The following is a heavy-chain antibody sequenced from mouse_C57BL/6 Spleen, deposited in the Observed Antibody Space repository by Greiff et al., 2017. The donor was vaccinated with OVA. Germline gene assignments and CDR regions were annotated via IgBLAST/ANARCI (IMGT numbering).Heavy chain of an antibody. Sequence: EVKLKESGGGLVKPGGSLKLSCAASGFTFSSYAMSWVRQTPEKRLEWVATISDGGSYTYYPDNVKGRFTISRDNAKNNLYLQMSHLKSEDTAMYYCARDDDYWGQGTTLTVSS. J-gene: IGHJ2*01. CDR3: ARDDDY. V-gene: IGHV5-4*01. CDR1: GFTFSSYA. CDR2: ISDGGSYT.